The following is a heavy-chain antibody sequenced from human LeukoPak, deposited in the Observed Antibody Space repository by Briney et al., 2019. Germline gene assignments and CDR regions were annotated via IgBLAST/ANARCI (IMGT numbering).Heavy chain of an antibody. CDR2: ISSSGSTI. CDR3: ARESLRFLEWLSDYYYYGMDV. Sequence: GGSLRLSCAASGFTFSDYYMSWIRQAPGKGLEWVSYISSSGSTIYYADSVKGRFTISRDNAKNSLYLQMNSLGAEDTAVYYCARESLRFLEWLSDYYYYGMDVWGQGTTVTVSS. D-gene: IGHD3-3*01. V-gene: IGHV3-11*01. CDR1: GFTFSDYY. J-gene: IGHJ6*02.